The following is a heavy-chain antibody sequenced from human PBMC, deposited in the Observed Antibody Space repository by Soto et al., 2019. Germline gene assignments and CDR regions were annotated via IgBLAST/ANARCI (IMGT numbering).Heavy chain of an antibody. V-gene: IGHV1-3*05. Sequence: QVQLVQSGAEEKTPGASVKVSCKASGYTFSSYAMHWVRQAPGQRLEWMGWINAGNGNTKYSQKFQGRVTVSRDTSASTAYMELSSLRSEDTAVYYCARGGPPIDYWGQGTLVTVSS. CDR1: GYTFSSYA. J-gene: IGHJ4*02. D-gene: IGHD3-10*01. CDR2: INAGNGNT. CDR3: ARGGPPIDY.